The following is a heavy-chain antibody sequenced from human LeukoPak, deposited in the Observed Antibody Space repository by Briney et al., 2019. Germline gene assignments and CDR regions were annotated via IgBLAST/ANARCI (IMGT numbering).Heavy chain of an antibody. CDR1: ADSINTFSSYY. V-gene: IGHV4-61*05. Sequence: SETLSLTCTVSADSINTFSSYYWSWIRQPPGKGLEWIGSLYHSGSTNYNPSLKSRVTISVDTSKNQFSLKLSSVTAADTAVYYCARVGADGSSWSFDYWGQGTLVTVSS. D-gene: IGHD6-13*01. J-gene: IGHJ4*02. CDR2: LYHSGST. CDR3: ARVGADGSSWSFDY.